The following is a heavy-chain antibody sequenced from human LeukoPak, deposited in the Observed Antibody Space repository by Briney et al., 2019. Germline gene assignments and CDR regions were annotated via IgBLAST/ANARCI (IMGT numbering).Heavy chain of an antibody. CDR2: ISSSSSYI. CDR1: GFTFSSYS. D-gene: IGHD6-13*01. J-gene: IGHJ4*02. Sequence: PGGSLRLSCAASGFTFSSYSMNWVRQAPGKGLEWVSSISSSSSYIYYADSVKGRFTISRDNAKNSLYLQMNSLRAEDTAVYYCAKDSGYSSSWYVSPLDYWGQGTLVTVSS. CDR3: AKDSGYSSSWYVSPLDY. V-gene: IGHV3-21*01.